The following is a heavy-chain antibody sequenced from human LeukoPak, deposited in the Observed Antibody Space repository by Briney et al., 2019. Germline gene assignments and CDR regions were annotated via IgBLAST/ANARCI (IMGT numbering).Heavy chain of an antibody. J-gene: IGHJ4*02. CDR3: AFRTRVH. D-gene: IGHD2-2*01. V-gene: IGHV3-30-3*01. CDR1: GFTFSSYA. CDR2: ISYDGSNK. Sequence: GGSLRLSCAASGFTFSSYAMHWVRQAPGKGLEWVAVISYDGSNKYYADSVKGRFTISRDNSKNTLYLQMNSLRAEDTAVYYCAFRTRVHWGQGTLVTVSS.